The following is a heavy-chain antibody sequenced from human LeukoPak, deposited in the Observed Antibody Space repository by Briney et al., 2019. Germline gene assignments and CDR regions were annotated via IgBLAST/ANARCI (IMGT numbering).Heavy chain of an antibody. CDR3: ARGRGYAKRYFDY. V-gene: IGHV4-34*01. Sequence: PSETLSLTCAVYGGSFSGYYWSWIRQPPGKGLEWIGEINHSGSTNYNPSLKSRVTISVDTSKNQFSLKLSSVTAADTAVYYCARGRGYAKRYFDYWGQGTLVTVSS. CDR2: INHSGST. D-gene: IGHD5-18*01. CDR1: GGSFSGYY. J-gene: IGHJ4*02.